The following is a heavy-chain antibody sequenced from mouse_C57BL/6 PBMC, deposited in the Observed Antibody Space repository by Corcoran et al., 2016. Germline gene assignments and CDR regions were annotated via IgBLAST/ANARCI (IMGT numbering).Heavy chain of an antibody. Sequence: QIQLVQSGPELKKPGETVKISCKASGYTFTTYGMSWVKQAPGKGLKWMGWINTYSGVPTYADDFKGRFAFSLETSASTAYLQINNLKNEDTATYFCARRGNRDCDYWGQGTTLTVSS. V-gene: IGHV9-3*01. CDR1: GYTFTTYG. CDR2: INTYSGVP. CDR3: ARRGNRDCDY. J-gene: IGHJ2*01.